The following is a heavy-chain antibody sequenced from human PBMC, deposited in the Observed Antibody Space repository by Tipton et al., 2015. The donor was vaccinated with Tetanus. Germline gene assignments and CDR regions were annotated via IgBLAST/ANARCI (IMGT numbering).Heavy chain of an antibody. CDR2: IIPKFQTT. Sequence: QSGAEVKRPGSSVKVSCKASGDTYTTHGVTWVRQAPGQGLEWMGGIIPKFQTTKYAQRFEGRVTITADGLATTAYMELRGLTSEDTATYYCVRHIVGAVPKGYNWFAPWGQGTLVTVST. J-gene: IGHJ5*02. V-gene: IGHV1-69*01. CDR1: GDTYTTHG. CDR3: VRHIVGAVPKGYNWFAP. D-gene: IGHD1-26*01.